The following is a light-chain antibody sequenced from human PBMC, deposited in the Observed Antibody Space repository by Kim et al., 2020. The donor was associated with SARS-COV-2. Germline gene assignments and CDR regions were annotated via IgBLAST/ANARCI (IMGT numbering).Light chain of an antibody. CDR1: SSDIGRYHY. J-gene: IGLJ1*01. CDR2: DVS. CDR3: NSFTTSNTDV. V-gene: IGLV2-14*03. Sequence: QSALIQPASVSGSPGQSITISCTGTSSDIGRYHYVSWYQQHPGKAPKLILYDVSRRPPGVSSRFSGSKSANTASLTISGLQTEDEADYYCNSFTTSNTDVFGTGTKV.